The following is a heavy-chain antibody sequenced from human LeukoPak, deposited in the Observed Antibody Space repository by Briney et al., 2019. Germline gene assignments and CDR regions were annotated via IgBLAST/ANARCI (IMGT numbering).Heavy chain of an antibody. CDR1: GGSISSGSYY. V-gene: IGHV4-61*02. D-gene: IGHD6-6*01. CDR3: ARWGSSSAADY. CDR2: IYTSGST. Sequence: ASQTLSLTCTVSGGSISSGSYYWSWIRQPAGKGLEWIGRIYTSGSTNYNPSLKSRVTISVDTSKNQFSLKLSSVTAADTAVYYCARWGSSSAADYWGQGTLVTVSS. J-gene: IGHJ4*02.